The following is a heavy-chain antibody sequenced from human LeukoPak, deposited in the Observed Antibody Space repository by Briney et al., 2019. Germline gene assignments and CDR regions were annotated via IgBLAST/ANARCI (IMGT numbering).Heavy chain of an antibody. CDR3: ARDEGDYYDSSGYYYVSALDY. J-gene: IGHJ4*02. Sequence: SETLSLTCTVSGGSISSGSYYWSWIRQPAGKGLEWIGRIYTSGSTNYNPSLKSRVTISVDTSKNQFSLKLSSVTAADTAVYYCARDEGDYYDSSGYYYVSALDYWGQGTLVTVSS. CDR1: GGSISSGSYY. V-gene: IGHV4-61*02. D-gene: IGHD3-22*01. CDR2: IYTSGST.